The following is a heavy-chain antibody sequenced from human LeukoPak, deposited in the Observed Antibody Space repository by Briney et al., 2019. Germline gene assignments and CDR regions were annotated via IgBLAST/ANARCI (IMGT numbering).Heavy chain of an antibody. Sequence: GESLKISCKTSGYSFTSYWIGWVRQMPGKGREWMGIIYPGDSYTTYSPSFQGQVTISADKSINTAYLQWSSLQASDTAMYYCARTADISTGFGSDYWGQGTLVTVSS. V-gene: IGHV5-51*01. CDR1: GYSFTSYW. CDR3: ARTADISTGFGSDY. D-gene: IGHD3-9*01. CDR2: IYPGDSYT. J-gene: IGHJ4*02.